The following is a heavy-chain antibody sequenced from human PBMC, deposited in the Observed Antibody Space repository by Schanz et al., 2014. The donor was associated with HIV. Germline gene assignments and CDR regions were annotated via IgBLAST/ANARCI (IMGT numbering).Heavy chain of an antibody. Sequence: QVQLVESGGGMVLPGTSLRLSCAASGGTFSAHAFHWVRPAPGRGLEWVALISHDGSNKYYADSVKGRFTVSRDNSKNRVFLQMNSLSTEDAAVYHCARSQKGTSCCSPLDFWGQGTPVTV. J-gene: IGHJ4*02. CDR3: ARSQKGTSCCSPLDF. CDR2: ISHDGSNK. CDR1: GGTFSAHA. V-gene: IGHV3-30*03. D-gene: IGHD2-2*01.